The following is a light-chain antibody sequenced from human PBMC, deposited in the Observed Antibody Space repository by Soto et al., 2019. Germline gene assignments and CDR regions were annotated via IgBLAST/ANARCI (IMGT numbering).Light chain of an antibody. V-gene: IGKV3-20*01. CDR3: QQYGCSPST. CDR2: GAS. CDR1: QSVSSSY. Sequence: ETVLTQSPGTLSLSPGERATLSCRASQSVSSSYLAWYQQKPGQAPRLLIYGASSRATGIPDRFRGSGSGTDFTLTISRLEPEEFAVYCCQQYGCSPSTFGQGTRLEIK. J-gene: IGKJ5*01.